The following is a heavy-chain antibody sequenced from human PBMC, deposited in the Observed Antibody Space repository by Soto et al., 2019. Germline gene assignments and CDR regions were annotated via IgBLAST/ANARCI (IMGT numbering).Heavy chain of an antibody. CDR1: GFTFSSYA. J-gene: IGHJ4*02. Sequence: EVQLLESGGGLVQPGGSLRLSCAASGFTFSSYAMSWVRQAPGKGLEWVSRINSDGSITSYADSVKGQFTISRDNAKNTLYLQMNSLRAEDTAVYYCARTSSSWYVSFDYWGQGTLVTVSS. D-gene: IGHD6-13*01. CDR2: INSDGSIT. CDR3: ARTSSSWYVSFDY. V-gene: IGHV3-74*02.